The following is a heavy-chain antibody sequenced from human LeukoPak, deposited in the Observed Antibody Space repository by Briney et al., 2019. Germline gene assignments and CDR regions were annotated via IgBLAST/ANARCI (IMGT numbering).Heavy chain of an antibody. CDR2: ISISGSKS. J-gene: IGHJ4*02. CDR3: ANEIRPNDY. Sequence: GGSLRLSCAASEFDFSSHAMTWVRQAPGKGLEWVSAISISGSKSYYADSVKGRFTISRDNSKNTLYLQMNSLRAEDTAVYYCANEIRPNDYWGQGTQVTVSS. D-gene: IGHD4-17*01. CDR1: EFDFSSHA. V-gene: IGHV3-23*01.